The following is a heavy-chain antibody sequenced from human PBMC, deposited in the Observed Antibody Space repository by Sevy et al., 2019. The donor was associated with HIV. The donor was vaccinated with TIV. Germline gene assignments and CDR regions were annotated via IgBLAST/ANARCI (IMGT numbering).Heavy chain of an antibody. V-gene: IGHV3-23*01. CDR2: ISGSGGDT. D-gene: IGHD2-8*02. CDR3: AKDLVVLVGDAFDI. J-gene: IGHJ3*02. CDR1: GFTFSSYA. Sequence: GGSLRLSCAASGFTFSSYAMSWVHQAPGKGLEWVSAISGSGGDTYYAHSVKGRFTISRDNSKNTLYLQMNSLRADDTAVYYCAKDLVVLVGDAFDIWGQGTMVTVS.